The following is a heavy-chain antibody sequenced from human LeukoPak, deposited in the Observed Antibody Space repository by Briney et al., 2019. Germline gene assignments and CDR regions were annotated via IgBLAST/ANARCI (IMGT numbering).Heavy chain of an antibody. CDR2: IYYSGST. J-gene: IGHJ5*02. CDR3: ARGHPPIVVVPAAKEGFDP. V-gene: IGHV4-31*03. Sequence: SSETLSLTCTVSGGSISSGGYYWSWIRQHPGKGLEWIGYIYYSGSTYYNPSLKSRVTISVDTSKNQFSLKLSSVTAADTAVYYCARGHPPIVVVPAAKEGFDPWGQGTLVTVSS. D-gene: IGHD2-2*01. CDR1: GGSISSGGYY.